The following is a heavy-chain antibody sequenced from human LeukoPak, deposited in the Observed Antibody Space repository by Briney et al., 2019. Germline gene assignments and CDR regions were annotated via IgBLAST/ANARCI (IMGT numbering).Heavy chain of an antibody. CDR2: ISGSGDTT. CDR1: GFTFSSYA. J-gene: IGHJ4*02. V-gene: IGHV3-23*01. Sequence: GGSLRLSCAASGFTFSSYAMSWVRQAPGKGLEWVSAISGSGDTTYYADSVKGRFTMSRDNSKNTLYLQMNSLRADDTAVYYCAEDSSGYPPFDYWGQGTLVTVSS. D-gene: IGHD3-22*01. CDR3: AEDSSGYPPFDY.